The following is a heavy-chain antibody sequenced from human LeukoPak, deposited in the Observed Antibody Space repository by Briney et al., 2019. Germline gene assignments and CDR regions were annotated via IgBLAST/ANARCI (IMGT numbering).Heavy chain of an antibody. V-gene: IGHV3-23*01. J-gene: IGHJ4*02. CDR1: GFTFSSYA. D-gene: IGHD3-10*01. CDR2: ISGSGGST. Sequence: PGGSLRLSCASSGFTFSSYAMSSVRQAPGQGLEWVSAISGSGGSTYYADSLKGRFTISRDNSKNTLYLQMNSLRAEDTAVYYCADPVLLSDYWGQGTLVTVSP. CDR3: ADPVLLSDY.